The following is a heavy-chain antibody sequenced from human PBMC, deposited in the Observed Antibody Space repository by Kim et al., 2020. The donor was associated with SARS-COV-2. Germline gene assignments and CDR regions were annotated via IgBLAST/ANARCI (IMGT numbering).Heavy chain of an antibody. CDR2: ISYDGSHK. J-gene: IGHJ4*02. Sequence: GGSLRLSCAASGFTFSSYGMHWVRQAPGKGLEWVAVISYDGSHKYYADSVKGRFTISRDNSKNTLYLQMNSLRAEDTAVYYCAKDFHDYWGQGTLVTVSS. CDR1: GFTFSSYG. CDR3: AKDFHDY. V-gene: IGHV3-30*18.